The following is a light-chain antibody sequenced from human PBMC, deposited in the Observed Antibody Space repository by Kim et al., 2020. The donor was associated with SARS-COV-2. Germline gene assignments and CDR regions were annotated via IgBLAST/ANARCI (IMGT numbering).Light chain of an antibody. CDR1: QSVSSY. Sequence: EIVLTQSPATLSLSPGERATLSCRASQSVSSYLAWYQQKPGQAPRLLIYDASNRATGIPARFSGSGSGTDFTLTISSLEPEDFAVYYCQQRSTWLRAFGQGAPVEIK. CDR3: QQRSTWLRA. CDR2: DAS. J-gene: IGKJ1*01. V-gene: IGKV3-11*01.